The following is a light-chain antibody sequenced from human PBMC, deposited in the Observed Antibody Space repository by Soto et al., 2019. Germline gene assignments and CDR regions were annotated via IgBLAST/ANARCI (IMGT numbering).Light chain of an antibody. J-gene: IGKJ1*01. CDR3: QHYSAYSGT. CDR1: QNIDTS. Sequence: DIQMTQSPSTLSASVGDRVSITCRASQNIDTSLAWYQQEPGRAPYLLIYKASTLESGVPSRFSGGGSGTEITLTITSLQPDDFATYYCQHYSAYSGTFAQGTKVDIK. V-gene: IGKV1-5*03. CDR2: KAS.